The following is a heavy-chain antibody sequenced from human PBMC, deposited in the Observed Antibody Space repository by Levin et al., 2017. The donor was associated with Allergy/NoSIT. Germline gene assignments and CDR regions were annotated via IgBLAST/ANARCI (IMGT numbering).Heavy chain of an antibody. CDR2: MYSGGST. CDR3: ASVSRASWRAFDI. D-gene: IGHD2-2*01. CDR1: GFTVSDNY. Sequence: GESLKISCAVSGFTVSDNYMSWLRQAPGKGLEWVSIMYSGGSTYYADSVKGRFTISRDNSKNTLSLQMNSLRVEDTAVYYCASVSRASWRAFDIWGQGTMVTVSS. J-gene: IGHJ3*02. V-gene: IGHV3-53*01.